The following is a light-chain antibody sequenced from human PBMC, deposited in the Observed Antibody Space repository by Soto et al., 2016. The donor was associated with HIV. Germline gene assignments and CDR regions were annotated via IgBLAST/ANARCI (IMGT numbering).Light chain of an antibody. J-gene: IGKJ2*01. CDR3: QQYNSYLYT. CDR1: QTISNF. Sequence: DFQMTQSPSTLSASVGDRVTITCRASQTISNFLAWYQQKPGKAPRLLIYKASSLESGVPSRFSGSGSGTEFTLTISSLQPDDFATYYCQQYNSYLYTFGQGTKLEIK. V-gene: IGKV1-5*03. CDR2: KAS.